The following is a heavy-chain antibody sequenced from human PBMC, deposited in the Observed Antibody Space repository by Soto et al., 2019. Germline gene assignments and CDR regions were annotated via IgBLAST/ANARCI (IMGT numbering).Heavy chain of an antibody. CDR1: GFTFISYG. D-gene: IGHD1-7*01. CDR3: AKGGGLELRLTEYYFDY. V-gene: IGHV3-30*18. J-gene: IGHJ4*02. Sequence: GGSLSLSCAASGFTFISYGMHWVRQAPGKGLEWVAVISYDGSNKYYADSVKGRFTISRDNSKNTLYLQMNSLRAEDTAVYYCAKGGGLELRLTEYYFDYWGQGTLVTVLL. CDR2: ISYDGSNK.